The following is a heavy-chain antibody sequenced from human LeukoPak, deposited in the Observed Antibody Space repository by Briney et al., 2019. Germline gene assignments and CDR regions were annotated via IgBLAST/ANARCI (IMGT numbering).Heavy chain of an antibody. CDR1: GFTFSSYW. V-gene: IGHV3-7*01. D-gene: IGHD3-16*01. J-gene: IGHJ4*02. Sequence: GGSLRLSCAASGFTFSSYWMSWVRQAPGKGLEWVANIKQDGSEKYYVDSVKGRFTISRDNAKNSLYLQMNSLRAEDTAVYYCARWAYDYVWGIDSAWGQGTLVTVSS. CDR2: IKQDGSEK. CDR3: ARWAYDYVWGIDSA.